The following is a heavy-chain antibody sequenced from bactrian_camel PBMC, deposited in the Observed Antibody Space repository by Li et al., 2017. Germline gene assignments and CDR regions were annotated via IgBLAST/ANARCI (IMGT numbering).Heavy chain of an antibody. CDR1: GFTFTSVW. J-gene: IGHJ4*01. Sequence: LVESGGGLVQPGGSLRLSCAASGFTFTSVWMYWIRQAPGKALEWVSIIETSGATQYADSVKGRFTISRDSAKNTLYLQMNNLKTADTAMYYCATTPSGGGRGPGTQVTVS. CDR2: IETSGAT. V-gene: IGHV3S1*01. D-gene: IGHD5*01.